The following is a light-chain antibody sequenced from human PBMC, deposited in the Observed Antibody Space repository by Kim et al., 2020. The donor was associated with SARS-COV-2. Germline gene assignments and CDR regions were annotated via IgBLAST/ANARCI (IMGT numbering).Light chain of an antibody. CDR1: NIGGKN. V-gene: IGLV3-21*04. CDR2: YDI. J-gene: IGLJ3*02. Sequence: SYELTQPPSVSVAPGKTAMITCGGTNIGGKNVHWYQRKPGQAPVVVICYDIERPSGIPERFSGSNSGNTATLTISGVEAGDEADYYCQVWVSSSDQWVFG. CDR3: QVWVSSSDQWV.